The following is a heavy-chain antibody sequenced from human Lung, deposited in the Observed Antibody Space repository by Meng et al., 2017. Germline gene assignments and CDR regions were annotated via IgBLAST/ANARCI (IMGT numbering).Heavy chain of an antibody. CDR2: IDYTETT. Sequence: SGLGPGKPSGTRSPSCTVLVCSISRHSWGRIRQPPGKGLEWIAAIDYTETTYSRPSLSGRVTILVNTSKNQFSLKLTSVTAADTAVYFCARVGNSDWLGAYYFDLWGQGTLVTVSS. J-gene: IGHJ4*02. CDR1: VCSISRHS. V-gene: IGHV4-39*07. D-gene: IGHD3-9*01. CDR3: ARVGNSDWLGAYYFDL.